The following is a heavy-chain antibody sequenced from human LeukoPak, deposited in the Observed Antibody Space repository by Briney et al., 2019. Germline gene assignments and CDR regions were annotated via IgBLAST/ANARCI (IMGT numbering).Heavy chain of an antibody. CDR2: IYHSGST. CDR1: GGSISSSNW. CDR3: ARGVYDFWSGYYSYYYYGMDV. D-gene: IGHD3-3*01. V-gene: IGHV4-4*02. J-gene: IGHJ6*02. Sequence: SETLSLTCAVSGGSISSSNWWSWVRQPPGKGLEWIGEIYHSGSTNYNPSLKSRVTISVDTSKNQFSLKLSSVTAADTAVYYCARGVYDFWSGYYSYYYYGMDVWGQGTTVTVSS.